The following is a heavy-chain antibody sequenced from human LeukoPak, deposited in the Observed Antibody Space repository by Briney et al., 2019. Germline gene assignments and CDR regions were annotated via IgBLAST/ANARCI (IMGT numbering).Heavy chain of an antibody. CDR3: AKGRGTTVTAAANY. CDR1: GFTFSSYG. V-gene: IGHV3-23*01. Sequence: GRSLRLSCAASGFTFSSYGMHWVRQAPGKGLEWVSTISGTGGTTYYADSVKGRFTISRDNSKNTLFLQFNSLRADDTAVYYCAKGRGTTVTAAANYWGQGTLVTVSS. CDR2: ISGTGGTT. J-gene: IGHJ4*02. D-gene: IGHD4-17*01.